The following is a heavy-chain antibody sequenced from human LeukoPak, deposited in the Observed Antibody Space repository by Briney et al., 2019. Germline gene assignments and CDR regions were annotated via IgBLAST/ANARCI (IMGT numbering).Heavy chain of an antibody. CDR1: GGSISSYY. CDR2: IYTSGST. CDR3: ARASLEWFNDAFDI. J-gene: IGHJ3*02. Sequence: SETLSLTCTVSGGSISSYYWSWTRQPAGKGLEWIGRIYTSGSTNYNPSLKSRVTMSVDTSKNQFSLKLSPVTAADTAVYYCARASLEWFNDAFDIWGQGTMVTVSS. V-gene: IGHV4-4*07. D-gene: IGHD3-3*01.